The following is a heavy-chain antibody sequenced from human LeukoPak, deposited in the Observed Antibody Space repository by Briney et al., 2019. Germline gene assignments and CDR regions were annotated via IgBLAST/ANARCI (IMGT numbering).Heavy chain of an antibody. CDR3: AKDVDQGGYSCGCVDY. J-gene: IGHJ4*02. CDR2: INWNGGST. D-gene: IGHD5-18*01. V-gene: IGHV3-20*04. CDR1: GFTFDDYG. Sequence: GGSLRLSCAASGFTFDDYGMSWVRQAPGKGLEWVSGINWNGGSTGYADSVKGRFTISRDNSKNTLYLQMNSLRAEDTAVYYCAKDVDQGGYSCGCVDYWGQGTLVTVSS.